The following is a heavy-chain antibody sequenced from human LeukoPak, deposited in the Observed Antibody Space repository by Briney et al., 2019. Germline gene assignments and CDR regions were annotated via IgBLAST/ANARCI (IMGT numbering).Heavy chain of an antibody. V-gene: IGHV4-4*07. CDR1: GGSISSYY. Sequence: SETLSLTCTVSGGSISSYYWSWIRQPAGKGLEWIGRIYTSGSTNYNPSLKSRVTMSVDTSKNQFSLKLSSVTAADTAVYYCAREREICSSTSCHNYYYYYYMDVWGKGTTVTVSS. CDR3: AREREICSSTSCHNYYYYYYMDV. J-gene: IGHJ6*03. CDR2: IYTSGST. D-gene: IGHD2-2*01.